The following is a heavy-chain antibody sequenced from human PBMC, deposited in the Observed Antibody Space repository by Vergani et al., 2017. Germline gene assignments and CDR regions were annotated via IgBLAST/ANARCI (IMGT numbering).Heavy chain of an antibody. CDR3: ARTESFILRYWHWAL. V-gene: IGHV4-39*01. D-gene: IGHD3-9*01. CDR1: GGSITSSSYY. CDR2: IYHSGGA. J-gene: IGHJ4*01. Sequence: QLHLQESGPGLVKPSETLSLTCTVSGGSITSSSYYWGWIRQPPGKGLEWIGNIYHSGGAYYSPSLKGRVTISVDTSKNQFSLEVASVTAADTAIYFYARTESFILRYWHWALWCQGALVTVSS.